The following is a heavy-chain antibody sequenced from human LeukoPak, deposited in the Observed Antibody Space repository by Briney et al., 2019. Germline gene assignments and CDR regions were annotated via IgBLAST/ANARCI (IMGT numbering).Heavy chain of an antibody. D-gene: IGHD3-3*01. V-gene: IGHV3-48*01. CDR2: ITSSSSTI. CDR1: GFTFSSYS. CDR3: ARVRPGSSFGHYYYMDG. J-gene: IGHJ6*03. Sequence: GGSLRLSCAASGFTFSSYSMNWVRQSPGKGLEWVSYITSSSSTIHYAESVKGRFTISRDNTKNSLYLQMNSLGAEDTAVYYCARVRPGSSFGHYYYMDGWGKGTTVSVSS.